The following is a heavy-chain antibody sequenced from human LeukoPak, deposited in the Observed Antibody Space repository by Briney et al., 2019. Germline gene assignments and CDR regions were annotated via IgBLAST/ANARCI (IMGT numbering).Heavy chain of an antibody. CDR1: GGTFSSYA. CDR3: ARAGYDPLGFDY. V-gene: IGHV1-69*04. CDR2: VIPILGIA. D-gene: IGHD5-12*01. Sequence: SVKVSCKASGGTFSSYAISWVRQAPGQGLEWMGRVIPILGIANYAQKFQGRVTITADKSTSTAYMELSSLRSEDTAVYYCARAGYDPLGFDYWGQGTLVTVSS. J-gene: IGHJ4*02.